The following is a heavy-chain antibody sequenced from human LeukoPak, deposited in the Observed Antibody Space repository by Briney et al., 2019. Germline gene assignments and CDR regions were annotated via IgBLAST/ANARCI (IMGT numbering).Heavy chain of an antibody. CDR3: AKDPNGDYIGTFDI. Sequence: GGSLRLSCATSQFKFNNYGMTWVRQAPGKGLEWVSSITGSGGSTQYADSVQGRFTISRDNSKNTLYLQMNSLRAEDTAVYYCAKDPNGDYIGTFDIWGQGTMVTVSS. V-gene: IGHV3-23*01. J-gene: IGHJ3*02. D-gene: IGHD4-17*01. CDR1: QFKFNNYG. CDR2: ITGSGGST.